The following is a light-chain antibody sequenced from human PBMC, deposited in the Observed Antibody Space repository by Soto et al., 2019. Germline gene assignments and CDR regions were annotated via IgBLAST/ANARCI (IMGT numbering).Light chain of an antibody. J-gene: IGLJ1*01. Sequence: QSALTQPASVSGSPGQSITISCTGTSSDVGGYNYVSWYQQHPGKAPKLMIYEVSNRPSGVSNPFSGSKSGNTASLTISVLQAEDEADYYCSSYTCSSAIYVFGTGTKLTVL. CDR3: SSYTCSSAIYV. V-gene: IGLV2-14*01. CDR1: SSDVGGYNY. CDR2: EVS.